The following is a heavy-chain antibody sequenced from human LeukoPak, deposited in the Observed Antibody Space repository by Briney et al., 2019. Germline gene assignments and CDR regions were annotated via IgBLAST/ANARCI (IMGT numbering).Heavy chain of an antibody. CDR3: ARDTRSYDSSGYYFFDF. J-gene: IGHJ4*02. V-gene: IGHV4-39*07. CDR2: IYYSGST. D-gene: IGHD3-22*01. CDR1: GGSISSSSYY. Sequence: SETLSLTCTVSGGSISSSSYYWGWIRQPPGKGLEWIGSIYYSGSTYYNPSLKSRVTISVDTSKNQFSLKLSSVTAADTAVYYCARDTRSYDSSGYYFFDFWGQGTLVTVSS.